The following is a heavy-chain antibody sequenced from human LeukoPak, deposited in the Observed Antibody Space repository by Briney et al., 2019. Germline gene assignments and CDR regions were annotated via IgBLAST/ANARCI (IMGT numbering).Heavy chain of an antibody. CDR3: ATGYGYSGYDWDDAFDI. CDR1: GYTLTELS. V-gene: IGHV1-24*01. J-gene: IGHJ3*02. Sequence: GASVKVSCKVSGYTLTELSMHWVRQAPGKGLEWKGGFDPEDGETIYAQKFQGRVTMTEDTTTDTAYMELSSLRSEDTAVYYCATGYGYSGYDWDDAFDIWGQGTMVTVSS. D-gene: IGHD5-12*01. CDR2: FDPEDGET.